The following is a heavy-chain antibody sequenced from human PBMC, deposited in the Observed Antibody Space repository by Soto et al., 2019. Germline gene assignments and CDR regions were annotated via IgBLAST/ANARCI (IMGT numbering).Heavy chain of an antibody. CDR2: ISSRSSYI. CDR3: ARDRWVGATLGTFDY. D-gene: IGHD1-26*01. V-gene: IGHV3-21*01. CDR1: GFTFSSYS. J-gene: IGHJ4*02. Sequence: EVQLVESGGGLVKPGGSLILSCAASGFTFSSYSMNWVRQAPGKGLEWVSSISSRSSYIYYADSVKGRFTISRDNAKNSLYLQMNSLRAEDTAVYYCARDRWVGATLGTFDYWGQGTLVTVSS.